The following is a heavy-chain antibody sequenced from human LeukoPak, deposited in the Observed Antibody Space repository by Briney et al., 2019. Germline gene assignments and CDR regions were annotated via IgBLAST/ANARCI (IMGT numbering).Heavy chain of an antibody. Sequence: PGESLKISCKASGYIFSTNWIGWVRQMPGKGLEWMGIIYHGDSDTRYSPSFQGQVTISADKSISTAYLQWSSLKASDTAMYYCARQSLSYYYGSGSYRHYYYYYMDVWGKGTTVTISS. V-gene: IGHV5-51*01. CDR1: GYIFSTNW. CDR2: IYHGDSDT. J-gene: IGHJ6*03. D-gene: IGHD3-10*01. CDR3: ARQSLSYYYGSGSYRHYYYYYMDV.